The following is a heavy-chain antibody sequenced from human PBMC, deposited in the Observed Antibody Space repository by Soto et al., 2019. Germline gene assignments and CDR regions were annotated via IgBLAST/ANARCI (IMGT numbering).Heavy chain of an antibody. CDR3: ARDRHDYGDYRSWFDP. CDR2: ISSSSSYI. D-gene: IGHD4-17*01. Sequence: EVQLVESGGGLVKPGGSLRLSCAASGFTFSSYSMNWVRQAPGKGLEWVSSISSSSSYIYYADSVKGRFTISRDNAKNSLYLQMNSLRAEDTAVYYCARDRHDYGDYRSWFDPWGKGTLVTVSS. CDR1: GFTFSSYS. J-gene: IGHJ5*02. V-gene: IGHV3-21*01.